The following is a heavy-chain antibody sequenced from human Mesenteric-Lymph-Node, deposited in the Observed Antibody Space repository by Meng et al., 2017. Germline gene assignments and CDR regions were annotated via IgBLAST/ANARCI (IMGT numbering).Heavy chain of an antibody. CDR3: ARDLWSERIAVAGTGYYYGMDV. J-gene: IGHJ6*02. CDR1: GFTFSSYA. CDR2: ISYDGSNK. V-gene: IGHV3-30*04. D-gene: IGHD6-19*01. Sequence: GGSLRLSCAASGFTFSSYAMHWVRQAPGKGLEWVAVISYDGSNKYYADSVKGRFTISRDNSKNTLYLQMNSLRAEDTAVYYCARDLWSERIAVAGTGYYYGMDVWGQGTTVTVSS.